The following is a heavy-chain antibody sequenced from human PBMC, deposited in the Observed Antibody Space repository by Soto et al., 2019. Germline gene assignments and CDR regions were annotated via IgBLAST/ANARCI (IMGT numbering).Heavy chain of an antibody. CDR3: ASALVLRGWFDP. D-gene: IGHD6-6*01. CDR2: MNPNSGNT. J-gene: IGHJ5*02. V-gene: IGHV1-8*01. CDR1: GYTFTSYD. Sequence: QVQLVQSGAEVKKPGASVKVSCKASGYTFTSYDINWVRQATGQGLEWMGWMNPNSGNTGYAQKCKGRVTMTRSTSISTAYMELSSLRSEDPAVYYCASALVLRGWFDPWGQGTLVTVSS.